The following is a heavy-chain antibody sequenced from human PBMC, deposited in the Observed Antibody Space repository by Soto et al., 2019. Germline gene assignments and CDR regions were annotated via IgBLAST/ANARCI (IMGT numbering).Heavy chain of an antibody. CDR1: GYSVSRNTAS. D-gene: IGHD5-12*01. V-gene: IGHV6-1*01. J-gene: IGHJ5*02. CDR2: TYFRSKWYN. Sequence: PSQTLSLTCAISGYSVSRNTASWNWIRQSPSRGLEWLGRTYFRSKWYNDYAVSVKSRIIINPGTSNNQFSLQLNSVTPEDTAVYFCAKGDNLGPKTGYAFDPWGQGIMVTVSS. CDR3: AKGDNLGPKTGYAFDP.